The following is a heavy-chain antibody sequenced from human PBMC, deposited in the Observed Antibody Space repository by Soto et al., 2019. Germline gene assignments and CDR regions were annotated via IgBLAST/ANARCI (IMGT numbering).Heavy chain of an antibody. D-gene: IGHD3-10*01. CDR3: AARVGSSPLYYYGVDV. CDR1: GYRITNYW. Sequence: GESLKICCNCAGYRITNYWSCLVHAMPGKGLEWMGIIDPGDSDTRYSPSFQGQVTISADKSISTAYLQWSSLKASDTAMYYCAARVGSSPLYYYGVDVWGQGTTVTVSS. V-gene: IGHV5-51*07. J-gene: IGHJ6*02. CDR2: IDPGDSDT.